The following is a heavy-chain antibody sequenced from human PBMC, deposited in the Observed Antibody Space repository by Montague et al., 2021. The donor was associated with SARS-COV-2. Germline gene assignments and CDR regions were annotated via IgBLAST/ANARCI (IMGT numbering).Heavy chain of an antibody. V-gene: IGHV3-9*01. CDR3: AKGSVYFLNYYYMDV. D-gene: IGHD2/OR15-2a*01. J-gene: IGHJ6*03. CDR1: GFTFNDYA. Sequence: SLRLSCATSGFTFNDYAMHWVRQAPGKGLEWVSGISWNSDTINYADSVKGRFTISRDNAENFLYLQMNSLRAEDTAVYYCAKGSVYFLNYYYMDVWGKGSTVTVSS. CDR2: ISWNSDTI.